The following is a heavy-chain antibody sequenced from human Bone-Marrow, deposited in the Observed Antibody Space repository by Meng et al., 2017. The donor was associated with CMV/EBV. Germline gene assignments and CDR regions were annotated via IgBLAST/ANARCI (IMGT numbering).Heavy chain of an antibody. V-gene: IGHV4-34*01. CDR1: SASFSGYF. CDR2: VNHSGTT. J-gene: IGHJ5*02. Sequence: SETLSLTCGVNSASFSGYFWTWIRQSPDKGLEWIGEVNHSGTTNYNPSLKSRLNIAIDTSKNQFSLKLSSVTAADTAVYYCARQPSSIAARYSLPNWFDPWGQGTRVTGSS. D-gene: IGHD6-6*01. CDR3: ARQPSSIAARYSLPNWFDP.